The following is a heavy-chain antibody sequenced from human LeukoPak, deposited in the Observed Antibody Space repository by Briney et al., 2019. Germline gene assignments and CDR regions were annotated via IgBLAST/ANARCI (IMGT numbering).Heavy chain of an antibody. CDR1: GFSFSSYA. Sequence: GGSLRLSCAASGFSFSSYALSWVRRAPGKGLEWVSGISGSGSTTVYTDSVRGRFTVSRDNLKNTVYLQMNSLRDEDTAVYYCAEDDQGGSGSYSWGTFDHWGQGTLVTVSS. D-gene: IGHD3-10*01. J-gene: IGHJ4*02. CDR3: AEDDQGGSGSYSWGTFDH. V-gene: IGHV3-23*01. CDR2: ISGSGSTT.